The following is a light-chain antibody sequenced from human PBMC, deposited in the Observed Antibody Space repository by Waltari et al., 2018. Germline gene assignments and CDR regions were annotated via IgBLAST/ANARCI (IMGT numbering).Light chain of an antibody. CDR1: RSDVGGYNL. CDR2: EVS. CDR3: TSYITTRGDWV. V-gene: IGLV2-14*01. Sequence: QSALTPPASVSGSPGQSITISCPGTRSDVGGYNLVSWHQQHPGNAPKLIIYEVSNRPSGVSNRFSGSKSGNTASLTISGLQAEDEADYYCTSYITTRGDWVFGGGTKLTVL. J-gene: IGLJ3*02.